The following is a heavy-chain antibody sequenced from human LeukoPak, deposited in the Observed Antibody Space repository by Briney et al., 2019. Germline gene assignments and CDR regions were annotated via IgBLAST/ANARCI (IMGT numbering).Heavy chain of an antibody. CDR2: IYHSGSI. Sequence: PSEPLSLTCTVSGYSISSGYYWGWIRQPPGKGLEWIGSIYHSGSISYNPSLKSRVTISVDTSKNQFSLKLSSVTAADTAVYYCARIVVPAAILNWFDPWGQGTLVTVSS. CDR3: ARIVVPAAILNWFDP. J-gene: IGHJ5*02. D-gene: IGHD2-2*02. V-gene: IGHV4-38-2*02. CDR1: GYSISSGYY.